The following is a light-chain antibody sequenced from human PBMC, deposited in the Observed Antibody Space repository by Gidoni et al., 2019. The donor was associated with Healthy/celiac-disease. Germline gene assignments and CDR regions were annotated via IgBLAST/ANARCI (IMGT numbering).Light chain of an antibody. J-gene: IGKJ1*01. CDR2: VAS. CDR3: QQYNNWSGT. Sequence: ELVMTHSPATLSMSPGERATLSCRASQRLSSYLAWYQQKPGQAPRLLIYVASTRPTGIPARFSGSGSGTEFTLTISSLQSEDFAVYYCQQYNNWSGTFGQGTKVEIK. CDR1: QRLSSY. V-gene: IGKV3-15*01.